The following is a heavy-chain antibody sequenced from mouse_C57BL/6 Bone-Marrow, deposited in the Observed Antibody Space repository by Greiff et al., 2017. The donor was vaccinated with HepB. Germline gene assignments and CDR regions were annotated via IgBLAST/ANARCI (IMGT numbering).Heavy chain of an antibody. V-gene: IGHV5-9-1*02. Sequence: EVQLQQSGEGLVKPGGSLKLSCAASGFTFSSYAMSWVRQTPEKRLEWVAYISSGGDYIYYADTVKGRFTISRDNARNTLYLQMSSLKSEDTAMYYCTRDRGTGVDLYYFDYWGQGTTLTVSS. CDR3: TRDRGTGVDLYYFDY. CDR1: GFTFSSYA. J-gene: IGHJ2*01. D-gene: IGHD4-1*01. CDR2: ISSGGDYI.